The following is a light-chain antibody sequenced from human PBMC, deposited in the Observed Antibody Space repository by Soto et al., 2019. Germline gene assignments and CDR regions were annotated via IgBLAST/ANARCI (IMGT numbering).Light chain of an antibody. J-gene: IGLJ2*01. V-gene: IGLV1-51*01. CDR2: DNN. CDR3: GTWDSSLSAVV. Sequence: QSVLTQPPSGSAVPGQKGTISCSGSSSNIGNNYVSWYQQLPGTAPKLLIYDNNKRPSGIPDRFSGSKSGTSATLGITGLQTGDEADYYCGTWDSSLSAVVFGGGTQLPS. CDR1: SSNIGNNY.